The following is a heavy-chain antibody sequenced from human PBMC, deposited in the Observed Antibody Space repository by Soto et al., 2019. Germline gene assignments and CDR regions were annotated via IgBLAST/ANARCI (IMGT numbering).Heavy chain of an antibody. CDR1: GGTFSSYA. V-gene: IGHV1-69*06. CDR3: AREGRHFDY. Sequence: QVQLVQSGAEVQRPGSSVKVSCKASGGTFSSYAIGWVRQAPGQGLEWMGGINPIFGTPHYAQKYQGRVTITADTFTNTAYMELTRLTSDDTAVYFCAREGRHFDYWGQGTLVTVSS. J-gene: IGHJ4*02. CDR2: INPIFGTP.